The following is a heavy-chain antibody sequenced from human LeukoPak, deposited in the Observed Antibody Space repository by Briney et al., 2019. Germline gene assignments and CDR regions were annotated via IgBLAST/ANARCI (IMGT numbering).Heavy chain of an antibody. CDR3: ARVLGPSAAGIWWFDP. CDR2: IYYSGST. V-gene: IGHV4-59*11. Sequence: SATLSLTCTVSGGSISSHYWSWIRQPPGKGLEWIGYIYYSGSTNYNPSLKSRVTISVDTSKNQFSLKLSSVTAADTAVYYCARVLGPSAAGIWWFDPWGQGTLVTVSS. CDR1: GGSISSHY. J-gene: IGHJ5*02. D-gene: IGHD6-13*01.